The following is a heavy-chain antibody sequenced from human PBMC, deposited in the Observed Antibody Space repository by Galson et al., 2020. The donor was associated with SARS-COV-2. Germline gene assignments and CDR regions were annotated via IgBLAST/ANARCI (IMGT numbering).Heavy chain of an antibody. D-gene: IGHD6-6*01. CDR3: AKEYSSSSDY. V-gene: IGHV3-30*02. CDR2: IRYDGSNK. Sequence: GGSLRLSCAASGFTFSSYGMHWVRQAPGKGLEWVAFIRYDGSNKYYADSVKARFTISRDNSKNTLYLQMNSLRAEDTAVYYCAKEYSSSSDYWGQGTLVTVSS. CDR1: GFTFSSYG. J-gene: IGHJ4*02.